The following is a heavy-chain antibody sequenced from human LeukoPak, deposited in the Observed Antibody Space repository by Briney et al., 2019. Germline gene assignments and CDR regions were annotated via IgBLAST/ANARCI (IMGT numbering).Heavy chain of an antibody. Sequence: ASVKVSCKASGYTFTSYGISWVRQAPGQGLEWMGWISAYNGNTNYAHKLQGRVTMTTDTSTSTAYMELRSLRSDDTAVYYCAREYCSGGSCSRDYYYYMDVWGKGTTVTVSS. V-gene: IGHV1-18*01. J-gene: IGHJ6*03. CDR2: ISAYNGNT. CDR1: GYTFTSYG. D-gene: IGHD2-15*01. CDR3: AREYCSGGSCSRDYYYYMDV.